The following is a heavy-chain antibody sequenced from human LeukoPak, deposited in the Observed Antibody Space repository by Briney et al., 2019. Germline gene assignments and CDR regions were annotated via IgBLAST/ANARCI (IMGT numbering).Heavy chain of an antibody. Sequence: GESLKISCKGSGYSFDTYWIGWVRQMPGKGLEWMGIFYPGDSGSRYGPSFQGQVTISADKSISTAYLQWSSLQASDTAMYYCARRLSADAFDMWGQGTLVTVSS. CDR3: ARRLSADAFDM. CDR2: FYPGDSGS. J-gene: IGHJ3*02. CDR1: GYSFDTYW. D-gene: IGHD3-16*02. V-gene: IGHV5-51*01.